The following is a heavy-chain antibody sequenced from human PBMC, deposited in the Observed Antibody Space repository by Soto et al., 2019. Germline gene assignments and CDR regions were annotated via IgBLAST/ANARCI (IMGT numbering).Heavy chain of an antibody. CDR3: ARKSDSSPVPEADGV. V-gene: IGHV3-53*02. CDR1: GFSVGSNY. CDR2: IYSNGDT. D-gene: IGHD2-8*01. J-gene: IGHJ4*02. Sequence: EVQLVETGGGWIQPGGSLRLSCAASGFSVGSNYMTWVRQSPGKGLEWVSLIYSNGDTDYADSVKGRFSISRDNFKNPLYLQMNNLRAEDTAVYHCARKSDSSPVPEADGVWGRGTLVTVSS.